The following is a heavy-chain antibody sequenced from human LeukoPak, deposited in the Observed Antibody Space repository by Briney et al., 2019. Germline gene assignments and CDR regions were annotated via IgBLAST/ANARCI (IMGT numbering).Heavy chain of an antibody. CDR3: AGERGGVIPDFG. Sequence: PGRSLRLSCAASGFTFSSYAMHWVRQAPGKGLEWVAVISYDGSNKYYADSVKGRFTISRDNSKNTLYLQMNSLRAEDTAVYYCAGERGGVIPDFGWGQGTLVTVSS. J-gene: IGHJ4*02. D-gene: IGHD3-16*02. CDR2: ISYDGSNK. V-gene: IGHV3-30*04. CDR1: GFTFSSYA.